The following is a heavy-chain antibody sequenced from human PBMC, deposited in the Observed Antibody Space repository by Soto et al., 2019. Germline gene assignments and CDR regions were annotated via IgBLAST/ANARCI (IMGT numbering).Heavy chain of an antibody. CDR2: ISYDGSNK. CDR3: ARDPRSSGYYPDY. D-gene: IGHD3-22*01. CDR1: GFTFSSYA. V-gene: IGHV3-30-3*01. Sequence: GGSLRLSCAASGFTFSSYALHWVRQAPGKGLEWVAVISYDGSNKYYADSVKGRFTISRDNSKNTLYLQMNSLRAEDTAVYHCARDPRSSGYYPDYWGQGTLVTVSS. J-gene: IGHJ4*02.